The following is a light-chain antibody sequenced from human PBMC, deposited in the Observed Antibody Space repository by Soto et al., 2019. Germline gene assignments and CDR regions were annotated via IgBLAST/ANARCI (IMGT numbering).Light chain of an antibody. CDR3: QQYGSSPT. V-gene: IGKV3-20*01. Sequence: EIVLTQSPGTLSLSPGERAALSCRASQSVSSIYLAWYQQKPGQAPRLLIYGASSRATDIPDRFSGSGSGTDFTLTISRLEPEDFAVYYCQQYGSSPTFGQGTKVDIK. CDR2: GAS. J-gene: IGKJ1*01. CDR1: QSVSSIY.